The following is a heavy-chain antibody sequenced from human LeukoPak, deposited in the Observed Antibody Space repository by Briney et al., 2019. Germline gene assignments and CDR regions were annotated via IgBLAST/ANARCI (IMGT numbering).Heavy chain of an antibody. CDR3: ARPRYCSSTSCKWSYFDY. CDR2: ISSNGGST. Sequence: GGSLRLSCAASGFTFSSYAMHWVRQAPGKGLEYVSAISSNGGSTYYANSVKCRFTISRDNSKNTLYLQMGSLRAEDMAVYYCARPRYCSSTSCKWSYFDYWGQGTLVTVSS. D-gene: IGHD2-2*01. V-gene: IGHV3-64*01. J-gene: IGHJ4*02. CDR1: GFTFSSYA.